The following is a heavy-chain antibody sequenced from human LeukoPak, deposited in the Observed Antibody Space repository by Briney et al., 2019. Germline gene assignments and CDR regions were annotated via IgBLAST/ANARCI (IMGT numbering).Heavy chain of an antibody. J-gene: IGHJ4*02. V-gene: IGHV2-70*11. CDR2: IDWDDDK. Sequence: SESGPTLVEATQTLTLTCTFSGFSLSTSGMCVSWIRQPPGKALEWLARIDWDDDKYYSASLRTRLTISKDTSKNQVVLKMTNMDPVDTATYYCARIISGWEAIDYWGQGTLVAVSS. CDR3: ARIISGWEAIDY. CDR1: GFSLSTSGMC. D-gene: IGHD6-19*01.